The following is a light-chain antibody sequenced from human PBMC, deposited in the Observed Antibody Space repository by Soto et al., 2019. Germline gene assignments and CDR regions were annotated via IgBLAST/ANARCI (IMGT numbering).Light chain of an antibody. V-gene: IGLV1-40*01. J-gene: IGLJ2*01. CDR2: GNS. CDR1: SSNIGAGYD. CDR3: QSYDSSHVV. Sequence: QSALTQPPSVSGAPGQRVTISCTGSSSNIGAGYDVHWYQQLPGTAPKLLIYGNSNRPSGVPDRFSGSKSGTSASLAITGLQAEDEADYYCQSYDSSHVVFGGGTKRPS.